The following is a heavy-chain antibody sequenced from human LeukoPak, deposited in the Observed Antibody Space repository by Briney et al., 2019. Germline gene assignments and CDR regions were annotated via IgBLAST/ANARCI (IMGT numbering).Heavy chain of an antibody. V-gene: IGHV4-30-2*01. J-gene: IGHJ3*02. D-gene: IGHD1-1*01. Sequence: SQTLSLTCAVSGGSISSGGYSWSWIRQPPGKGLEWIGYIYHSGSTYYNPSRKSRVTISVDRSKDQFSLKLSSVTAADTAVYYCARGYAIDAFDIWGQGTMVTVSS. CDR1: GGSISSGGYS. CDR3: ARGYAIDAFDI. CDR2: IYHSGST.